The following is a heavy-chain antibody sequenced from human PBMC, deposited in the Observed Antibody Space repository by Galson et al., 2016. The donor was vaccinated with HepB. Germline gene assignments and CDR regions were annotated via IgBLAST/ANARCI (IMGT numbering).Heavy chain of an antibody. CDR3: AREDSSGWPTIDF. D-gene: IGHD6-19*01. Sequence: SVKVSCKASGYTFTSYGITWVRQAPGQGLEWMGWISAYNGNTNYAQKRQGRVTMTTDTSTRTAYMELRSLRSDDTAVYYCAREDSSGWPTIDFWGQGTLVTVSS. J-gene: IGHJ4*02. CDR2: ISAYNGNT. V-gene: IGHV1-18*01. CDR1: GYTFTSYG.